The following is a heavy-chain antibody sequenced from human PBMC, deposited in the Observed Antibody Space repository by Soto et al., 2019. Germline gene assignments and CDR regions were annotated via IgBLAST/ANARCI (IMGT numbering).Heavy chain of an antibody. CDR1: GCTFGSYA. CDR3: ASALGCRSTTCTLDY. CDR2: IIPVSGAA. V-gene: IGHV1-69*01. J-gene: IGHJ4*02. D-gene: IGHD2-2*01. Sequence: QVQLVQSGAEVKKPGSSVKGACKASGCTFGSYAFSWVRQAPGQGLEWMGGIIPVSGAAHYAQKFQGRVTITADESTSTAYMALSRLSSQDTAVYYCASALGCRSTTCTLDYWGQGTRGIVSS.